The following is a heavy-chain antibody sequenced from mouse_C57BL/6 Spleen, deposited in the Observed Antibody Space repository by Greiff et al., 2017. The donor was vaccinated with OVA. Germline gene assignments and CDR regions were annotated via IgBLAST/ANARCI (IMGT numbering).Heavy chain of an antibody. CDR1: GFTFSDYG. CDR2: ISSGSSTI. CDR3: AQLTGTFDY. V-gene: IGHV5-17*01. J-gene: IGHJ2*01. Sequence: EVKLMESGGGLVKPGGSLKLSCAASGFTFSDYGMHWVRQAPEKGLEWVAYISSGSSTIYYADTVKGRFTISRDNAKNTLFLQMTSLRSEDTAMYYCAQLTGTFDYWGQGTTLTVSS. D-gene: IGHD4-1*01.